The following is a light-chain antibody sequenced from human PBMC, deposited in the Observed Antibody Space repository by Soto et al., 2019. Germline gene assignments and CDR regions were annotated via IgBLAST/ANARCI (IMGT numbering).Light chain of an antibody. CDR2: DXX. J-gene: IGLJ2*01. CDR3: TSYSSGSTHVV. CDR1: SSDIGDYDY. V-gene: IGLV2-14*03. Sequence: QSALTQPASVSGSPGQSITLSCTGTSSDIGDYDYVSWYQRHPGKAPXLIIXDXXXRXSXVSXXXSXSXXGNTASXTXSGLXAEDEADYYCTSYSSGSTHVVFGGGTKLTVL.